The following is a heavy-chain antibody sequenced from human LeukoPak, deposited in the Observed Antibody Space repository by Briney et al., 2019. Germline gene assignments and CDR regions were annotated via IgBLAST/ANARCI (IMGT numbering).Heavy chain of an antibody. J-gene: IGHJ4*02. D-gene: IGHD2-2*01. CDR1: GYTFTSYD. Sequence: ASVKVSCKASGYTFTSYDINWVRQATGQGLEWMGWMNPNSGNTGYAQKFQGRVTMTRNTSISTAHMELSSLRSEDTAVYYCARPRGTSSEGVYFDYWGQGTLVTVSS. V-gene: IGHV1-8*01. CDR2: MNPNSGNT. CDR3: ARPRGTSSEGVYFDY.